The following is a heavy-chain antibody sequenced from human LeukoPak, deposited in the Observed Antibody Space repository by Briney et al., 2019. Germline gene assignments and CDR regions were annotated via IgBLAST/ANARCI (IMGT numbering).Heavy chain of an antibody. Sequence: GGSLRLSCAASGFTFSSYGMHWVRQAPGKGLEWVAVIWYDGSNNYYADSVKGRFTISRDNSKNTLYLQMNSLRAEDTAVYYCARANKLGPTWNFGYFDYWGQGTLVTVSS. CDR3: ARANKLGPTWNFGYFDY. CDR1: GFTFSSYG. J-gene: IGHJ4*02. V-gene: IGHV3-33*01. CDR2: IWYDGSNN. D-gene: IGHD7-27*01.